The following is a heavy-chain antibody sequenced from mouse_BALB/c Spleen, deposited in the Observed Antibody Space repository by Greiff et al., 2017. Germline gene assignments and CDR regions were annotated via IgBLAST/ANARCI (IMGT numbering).Heavy chain of an antibody. CDR1: GFTFNTNA. CDR2: IRSKSNNYAT. Sequence: GGGLVQPKGSLKLSCAASGFTFNTNAMNWVRQAPGKGLEWVARIRSKSNNYATYYADSVKDRFTISRDDSQSMLYLQMNNLKTEDTAMYYCVRDWTFAYWGQGTLVTVSA. CDR3: VRDWTFAY. V-gene: IGHV10S3*01. J-gene: IGHJ3*01.